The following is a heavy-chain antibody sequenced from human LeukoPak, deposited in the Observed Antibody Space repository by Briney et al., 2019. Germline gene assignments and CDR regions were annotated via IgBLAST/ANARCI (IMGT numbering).Heavy chain of an antibody. CDR3: ARDAVYGDYADYYYYGMDV. J-gene: IGHJ6*02. D-gene: IGHD4-17*01. V-gene: IGHV1-18*01. CDR1: GYTFTSYG. Sequence: ASVKVSCTASGYTFTSYGISWVRQAPGQGLEWMGWISAYNGNTNYAQKLQGRVTMTTDTSTSTAYMELRSLRSDDTAVYYCARDAVYGDYADYYYYGMDVWGQGTTITVSS. CDR2: ISAYNGNT.